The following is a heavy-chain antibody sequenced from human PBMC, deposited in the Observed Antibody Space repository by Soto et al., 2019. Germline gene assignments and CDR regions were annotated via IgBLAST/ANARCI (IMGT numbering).Heavy chain of an antibody. J-gene: IGHJ4*02. D-gene: IGHD6-25*01. V-gene: IGHV3-7*03. CDR2: IDQDGSAT. CDR1: GLVFNTYW. Sequence: VQLVESGGGLVQPGGSLRLSCAASGLVFNTYWVEWVRQAPGKGLEWVASIDQDGSATYYADSVKGRFTTSRDNAADSAHLHMSSPRGWDTAIYCCETPRSYSGGNCGQRTVVTVTS. CDR3: ETPRSYSGGN.